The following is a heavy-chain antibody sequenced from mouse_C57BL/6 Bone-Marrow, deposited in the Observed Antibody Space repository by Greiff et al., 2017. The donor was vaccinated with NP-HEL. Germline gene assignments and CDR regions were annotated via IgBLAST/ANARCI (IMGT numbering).Heavy chain of an antibody. J-gene: IGHJ3*01. V-gene: IGHV1-62-2*01. CDR3: GGRGDYDRGFAY. D-gene: IGHD2-4*01. CDR2: FYPGSGSI. CDR1: GYTFTDYT. Sequence: VQLQQSGAELVKPGASVKLSCKASGYTFTDYTIHWVKQRPGQGLEWIGWFYPGSGSIKYNEKFKDKATLTADKSSSTVYMELSRLTSEEAAVYYCGGRGDYDRGFAYWGQGTLVTVSA.